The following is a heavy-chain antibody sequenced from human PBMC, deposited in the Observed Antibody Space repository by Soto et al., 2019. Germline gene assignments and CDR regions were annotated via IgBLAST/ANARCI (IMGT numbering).Heavy chain of an antibody. Sequence: SETLSITCTVSGGSISSSSYYWGWIRQPPGKGLEWIGSIYYSGSTYYNPSLKSRVTISVDTSKNQFSLKLSSVTAADTAVYYFERHTGGGYYYYYMDVWGKGTTVTVSS. CDR1: GGSISSSSYY. J-gene: IGHJ6*03. CDR2: IYYSGST. V-gene: IGHV4-39*01. D-gene: IGHD3-16*01. CDR3: ERHTGGGYYYYYMDV.